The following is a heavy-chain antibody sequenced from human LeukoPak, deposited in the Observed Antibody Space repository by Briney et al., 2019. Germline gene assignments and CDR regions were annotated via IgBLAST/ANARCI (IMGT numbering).Heavy chain of an antibody. V-gene: IGHV4-34*01. CDR1: GGSFSGYY. CDR3: ASRHDCGYYYGMDV. Sequence: SETLSLTCAVYGGSFSGYYWSWIRQPPGKGLEWIGEINHSGSTNYNPSLKSRVTISVDTSKNQFSLKLSSVTAADTAVYYCASRHDCGYYYGMDVWGQGTTVTVSS. D-gene: IGHD2-21*02. CDR2: INHSGST. J-gene: IGHJ6*02.